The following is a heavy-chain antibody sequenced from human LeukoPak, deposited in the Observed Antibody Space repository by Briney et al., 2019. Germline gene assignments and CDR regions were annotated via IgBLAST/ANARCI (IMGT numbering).Heavy chain of an antibody. Sequence: GASVKVSCKASGYTFTGYYMHWVRQAPGQGLEWMGWINPNSGGTNYAQKFQGRVTMTRDTSISTAYMELSRLRSDDTAVYYCARVYDSWSGYLYYFDYWGQGTLVTVSS. CDR1: GYTFTGYY. D-gene: IGHD3-3*01. CDR3: ARVYDSWSGYLYYFDY. J-gene: IGHJ4*02. V-gene: IGHV1-2*02. CDR2: INPNSGGT.